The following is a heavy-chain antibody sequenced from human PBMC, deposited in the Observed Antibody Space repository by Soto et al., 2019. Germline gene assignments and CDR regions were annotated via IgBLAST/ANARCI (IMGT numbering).Heavy chain of an antibody. CDR2: IHNDGSRT. D-gene: IGHD1-26*01. Sequence: EVQLVESGGGLVQPGASLRLSCAASGFTFSYYWMHWVRQTPGKGLLWVSHIHNDGSRTTYADSVKGRFTISRDNARNTVYLQMNSLRDDDTAVYYCARGDRGAFDLWGQGTAVTVFS. V-gene: IGHV3-74*03. CDR1: GFTFSYYW. J-gene: IGHJ3*01. CDR3: ARGDRGAFDL.